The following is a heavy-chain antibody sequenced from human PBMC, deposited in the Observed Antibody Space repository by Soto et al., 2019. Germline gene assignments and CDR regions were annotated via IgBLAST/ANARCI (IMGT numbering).Heavy chain of an antibody. Sequence: GASVKVSCKASGYTFTNYAMHWVRQAPGQRLEWMGWINGGNGNTKYSQKFQGRVTITRDTSASTAYIELSSLRSEDTAVYYCARAGSGWYGYCDYWGQGTLVTVSS. CDR1: GYTFTNYA. CDR3: ARAGSGWYGYCDY. V-gene: IGHV1-3*01. J-gene: IGHJ4*02. CDR2: INGGNGNT. D-gene: IGHD6-19*01.